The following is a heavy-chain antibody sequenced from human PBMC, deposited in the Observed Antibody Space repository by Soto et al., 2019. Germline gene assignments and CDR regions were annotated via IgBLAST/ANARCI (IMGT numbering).Heavy chain of an antibody. V-gene: IGHV3-23*01. J-gene: IGHJ4*02. CDR2: FSGSGGST. CDR1: GFTFSSYA. CDR3: AKAATGYSSSLVTGYFDY. Sequence: EVQLLESGGGLVQPGGSLRLSCAASGFTFSSYAMSWVRQAPGKGLEWVSAFSGSGGSTYYADSVKGRFTISRDNSKNTLYLQMNSLRAEDTAVYYCAKAATGYSSSLVTGYFDYWGQGTLVTVSS. D-gene: IGHD6-13*01.